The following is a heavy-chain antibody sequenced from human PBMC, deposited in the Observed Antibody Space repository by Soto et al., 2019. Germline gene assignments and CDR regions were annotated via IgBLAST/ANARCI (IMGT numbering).Heavy chain of an antibody. D-gene: IGHD6-13*01. CDR2: INSDGSST. J-gene: IGHJ3*02. CDR1: GFTFSSYW. Sequence: GGSLRLSCAASGFTFSSYWMHWVRQAPGKGLVWVSRINSDGSSTSYADSVKGRFTISRDNAKNTLYLQMNSLRAEDTAVYYCVRQQPKDWESRVGAFDIWGQGTMVTVSS. V-gene: IGHV3-74*01. CDR3: VRQQPKDWESRVGAFDI.